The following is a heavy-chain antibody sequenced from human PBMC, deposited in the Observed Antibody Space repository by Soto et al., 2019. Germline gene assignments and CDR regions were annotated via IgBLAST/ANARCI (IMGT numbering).Heavy chain of an antibody. Sequence: SETLSLTCTVSGGSISSYYWSWIRQPPGKGLEWIGYIYYSGSTNYNPSLKSRVTISVDTSKTQFSLKRSSVTAADTAVYYCARGGSYCGGDCYPLWGQGTLVTVSS. D-gene: IGHD2-21*02. CDR3: ARGGSYCGGDCYPL. J-gene: IGHJ4*02. V-gene: IGHV4-59*08. CDR2: IYYSGST. CDR1: GGSISSYY.